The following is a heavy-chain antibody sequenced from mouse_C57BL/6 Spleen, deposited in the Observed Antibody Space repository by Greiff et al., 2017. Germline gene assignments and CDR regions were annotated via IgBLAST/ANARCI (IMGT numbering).Heavy chain of an antibody. J-gene: IGHJ3*01. CDR3: ARGDYYGSSAAY. CDR2: INPSNGGT. Sequence: VQLQQPGTELVKPGASVKLSCTASGYTFTSCWLHWVKRRPGQDLVWSGNINPSNGGTNYNEKFKSKATLTVDKSSSTAYMQLSSLTSEDSAVYYCARGDYYGSSAAYWGQGTLVTVSA. V-gene: IGHV1-53*01. CDR1: GYTFTSCW. D-gene: IGHD1-1*01.